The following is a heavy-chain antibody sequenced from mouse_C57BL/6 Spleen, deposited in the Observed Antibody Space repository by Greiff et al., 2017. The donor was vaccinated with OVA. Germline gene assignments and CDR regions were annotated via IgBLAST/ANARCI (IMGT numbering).Heavy chain of an antibody. V-gene: IGHV1-55*01. CDR2: IYPGSGST. J-gene: IGHJ2*01. CDR3: ARPHYYGSSYPYYFDY. Sequence: QVQLQQPGAELVKPGASVKMSCKASGYTFTSYWITWVKQRPGQGLEWIGDIYPGSGSTNYNEKFKSKATLTVDTSSSTAYMQLSSLTSEDSAVYYCARPHYYGSSYPYYFDYWGQGTTLTVSS. CDR1: GYTFTSYW. D-gene: IGHD1-1*01.